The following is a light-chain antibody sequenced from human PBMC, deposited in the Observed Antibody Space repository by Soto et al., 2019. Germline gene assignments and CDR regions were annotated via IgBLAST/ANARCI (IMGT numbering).Light chain of an antibody. J-gene: IGLJ1*01. Sequence: QPVLTQPASVSGSPGQSITISCTGTSSDIGGYNYVSWYQQYPDTAPKLIIYDVRYRPSGVSNRFSGSKSGNTASLTISGLQGEDEADYYCSAYTSSSTPYVFGSGTKLTVL. CDR1: SSDIGGYNY. CDR3: SAYTSSSTPYV. CDR2: DVR. V-gene: IGLV2-14*03.